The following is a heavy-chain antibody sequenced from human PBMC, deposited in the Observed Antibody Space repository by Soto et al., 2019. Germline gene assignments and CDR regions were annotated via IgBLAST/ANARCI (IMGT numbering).Heavy chain of an antibody. Sequence: QVQLVESGGGVVQPGRSLRLSCAASGFTFSSYAMHWVRQAPGKGLEWVAVISYDGSNKYYADSVKVRFTSSRDNSKNTVYRQMKHKKAEDTAVYYWARDSLWGIAMVLWYIDLWGRGNQVTVS. CDR2: ISYDGSNK. V-gene: IGHV3-30-3*01. CDR3: ARDSLWGIAMVLWYIDL. D-gene: IGHD5-18*01. CDR1: GFTFSSYA. J-gene: IGHJ2*01.